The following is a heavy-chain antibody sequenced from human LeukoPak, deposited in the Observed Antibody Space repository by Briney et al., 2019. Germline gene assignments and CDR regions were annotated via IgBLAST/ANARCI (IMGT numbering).Heavy chain of an antibody. CDR3: ARDVGSHPKYSSPGDY. CDR2: ISSSSSYI. CDR1: GFTFSSYS. V-gene: IGHV3-21*01. D-gene: IGHD6-6*01. J-gene: IGHJ4*02. Sequence: SGGSLRLSCAASGFTFSSYSMNWVRQAPGKGLEWVSSISSSSSYIYYADSVEGRFTISRDNAKNSLYLQMNSLRAEDTAVYYCARDVGSHPKYSSPGDYWGQGTLVTVSS.